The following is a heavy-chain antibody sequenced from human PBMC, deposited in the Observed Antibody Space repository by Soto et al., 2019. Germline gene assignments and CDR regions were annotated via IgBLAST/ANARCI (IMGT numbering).Heavy chain of an antibody. CDR1: GFTFSSYA. D-gene: IGHD3-3*01. J-gene: IGHJ4*02. CDR2: ISGSGGST. Sequence: EVQLLESGGGLVQPGGSLRLSCAASGFTFSSYAMSWVRQAPGKGLEWVSAISGSGGSTYYADSVKGRFTIARDNSKNTLYLQMNSLRAEDTAVYYCACPSTYYDFWSGYYTWQNWGQGTLVTVSS. CDR3: ACPSTYYDFWSGYYTWQN. V-gene: IGHV3-23*01.